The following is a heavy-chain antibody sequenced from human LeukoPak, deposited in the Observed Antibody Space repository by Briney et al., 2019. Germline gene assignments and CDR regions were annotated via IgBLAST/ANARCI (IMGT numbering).Heavy chain of an antibody. V-gene: IGHV1-46*01. CDR3: ARDLVDY. Sequence: ASVKVSCKASGYTFTSYAMNWVRQAPGQGLEWMGIINPSGGSTSYAQKLQGRVTMTTDTSTSTAYMELRSLRSDDTAVYYCARDLVDYWGQGTLVTVSS. CDR1: GYTFTSYA. J-gene: IGHJ4*02. CDR2: INPSGGST.